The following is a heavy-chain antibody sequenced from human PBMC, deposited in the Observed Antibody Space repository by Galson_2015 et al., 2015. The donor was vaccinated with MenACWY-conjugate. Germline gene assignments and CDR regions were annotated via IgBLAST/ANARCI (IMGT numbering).Heavy chain of an antibody. CDR3: ARWLPGTFDAFDM. J-gene: IGHJ3*02. Sequence: SVKVSCKASGYTFTSYGITWVRQAPGQGLEWMGWISAFNGNTNYAQKLQGRVTMTTDTSTSTAYMELRSLRSDDTAVYYCARWLPGTFDAFDMWGQGTMVTVSS. CDR1: GYTFTSYG. D-gene: IGHD5-12*01. V-gene: IGHV1-18*01. CDR2: ISAFNGNT.